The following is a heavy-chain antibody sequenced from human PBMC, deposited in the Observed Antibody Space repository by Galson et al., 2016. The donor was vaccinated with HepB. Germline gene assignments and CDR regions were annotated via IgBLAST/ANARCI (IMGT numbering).Heavy chain of an antibody. J-gene: IGHJ4*02. Sequence: SLRLSCAASGFTFSDHWMSWVRQTPGKGLEWVASIKEDGSAKYYVDSVKGRFTISRDNSNNALYLHMNSLRAEDTALYYCARASCGGDCYSFDYWGQGTLVTVSS. CDR3: ARASCGGDCYSFDY. CDR1: GFTFSDHW. V-gene: IGHV3-7*01. D-gene: IGHD2-21*02. CDR2: IKEDGSAK.